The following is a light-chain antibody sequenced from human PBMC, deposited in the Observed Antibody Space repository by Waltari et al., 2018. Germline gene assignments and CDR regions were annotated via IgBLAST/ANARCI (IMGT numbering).Light chain of an antibody. Sequence: DIQMTQSPSTLSASIGDRVTITCRASQSINSWLAWYQQKPGKAPKLLIYKASTLENEVPSRFRGSGSGTEFTLAISSLRPDDSATYYCQHYNSFSLTFGPGTKVDIK. CDR3: QHYNSFSLT. CDR2: KAS. CDR1: QSINSW. V-gene: IGKV1-5*03. J-gene: IGKJ3*01.